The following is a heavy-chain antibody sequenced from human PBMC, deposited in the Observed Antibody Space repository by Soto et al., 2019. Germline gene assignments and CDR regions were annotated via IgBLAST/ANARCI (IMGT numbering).Heavy chain of an antibody. CDR3: ARRPITQPSFIDH. D-gene: IGHD1-20*01. V-gene: IGHV3-30-3*01. CDR1: GFTFSSYP. J-gene: IGHJ4*02. CDR2: ISYDGGNQ. Sequence: AGGSLRLSCEASGFTFSSYPMHWVRQAPGKGLEWVTVISYDGGNQYYADSVKGRFTISRDNSKDTLYLQMHSLRSDDTAVYFCARRPITQPSFIDHWGQGTLVTVSS.